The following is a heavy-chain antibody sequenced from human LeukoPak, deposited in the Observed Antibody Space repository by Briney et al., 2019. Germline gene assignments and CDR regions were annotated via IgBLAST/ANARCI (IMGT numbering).Heavy chain of an antibody. D-gene: IGHD4-17*01. V-gene: IGHV3-48*04. Sequence: GGSLRLSCAASGFTFSTYRMNWVRQAPGKGLEWVAYISSSSNTKYYADSVKGRFTISRDNAKNPLYLQMNSLRAEDTAVYYCARDISSTVTTAWGQGTLVTVSS. CDR1: GFTFSTYR. J-gene: IGHJ4*02. CDR3: ARDISSTVTTA. CDR2: ISSSSNTK.